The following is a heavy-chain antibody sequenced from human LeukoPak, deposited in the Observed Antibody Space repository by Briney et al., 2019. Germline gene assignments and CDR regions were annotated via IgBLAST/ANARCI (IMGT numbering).Heavy chain of an antibody. Sequence: GGSLRLSCAASGFTFSSYAMSWVRQAPGKGLEWVAVISYDGSNKYYADSVKGRFTISRDNSKNTLYLQMNSLRAEDTAVYYCARVDSGSYRGPFDYWGQGTLVTVSS. CDR2: ISYDGSNK. CDR3: ARVDSGSYRGPFDY. V-gene: IGHV3-30-3*01. J-gene: IGHJ4*02. CDR1: GFTFSSYA. D-gene: IGHD3-10*01.